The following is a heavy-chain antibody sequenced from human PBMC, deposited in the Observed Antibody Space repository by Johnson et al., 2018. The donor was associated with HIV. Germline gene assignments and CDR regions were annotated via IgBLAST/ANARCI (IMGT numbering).Heavy chain of an antibody. CDR3: AREQELIGERAFDI. V-gene: IGHV3-74*01. CDR1: GFTFSSYW. D-gene: IGHD6-13*01. CDR2: INTDGPIT. J-gene: IGHJ3*02. Sequence: VQLVESGGGLVQPGGSLRLSCAASGFTFSSYWMHWVRHAPGKGLVWVSRINTDGPITTYADSVKGRFTISRDNAKSTLYLQMNSLRAEDTAVYYCAREQELIGERAFDIWGQGTMVTVSS.